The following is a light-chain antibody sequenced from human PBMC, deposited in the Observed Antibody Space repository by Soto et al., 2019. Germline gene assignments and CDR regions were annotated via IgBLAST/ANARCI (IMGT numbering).Light chain of an antibody. Sequence: DIQMTQSPSTLSAAIGDRVTITCRASQSIDVWLAWYQQKPGKVPKILIYQASILESGVPSRFSGSGSGTQFTLTISNLQPYDFATLYCQNYTCDFPFNFAPGTKVHI. V-gene: IGKV1-5*03. J-gene: IGKJ3*01. CDR2: QAS. CDR1: QSIDVW. CDR3: QNYTCDFPFN.